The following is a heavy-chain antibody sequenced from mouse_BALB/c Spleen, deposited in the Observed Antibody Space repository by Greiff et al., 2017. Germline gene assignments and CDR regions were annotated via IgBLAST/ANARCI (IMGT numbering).Heavy chain of an antibody. CDR1: GYTFTSYT. D-gene: IGHD2-4*01. CDR2: INPSSGYN. Sequence: VQLQQSAAELARPGASVKMSCKASGYTFTSYTMHWVKQRPGQGLEWIGYINPSSGYNEYNQKFKDKTTLTADKSSSTAYMQLSSLTSEDSAVYYCARRDYGYAMDYWGQGTSVTVSS. V-gene: IGHV1-4*02. CDR3: ARRDYGYAMDY. J-gene: IGHJ4*01.